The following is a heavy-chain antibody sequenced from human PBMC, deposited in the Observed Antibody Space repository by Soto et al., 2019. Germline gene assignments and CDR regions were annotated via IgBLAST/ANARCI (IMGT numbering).Heavy chain of an antibody. Sequence: AAVKVSCKASGYTFTSYGISWVRQAPGQGLEWMGWISAYNGNTNYAQKLQGRVTMTTDTSTSTAYMELRSLRSDDTAVYYCARDVPRSITIFGVVHYYYYGMDVWGQGTTVTVSS. J-gene: IGHJ6*02. D-gene: IGHD3-3*01. CDR1: GYTFTSYG. V-gene: IGHV1-18*01. CDR2: ISAYNGNT. CDR3: ARDVPRSITIFGVVHYYYYGMDV.